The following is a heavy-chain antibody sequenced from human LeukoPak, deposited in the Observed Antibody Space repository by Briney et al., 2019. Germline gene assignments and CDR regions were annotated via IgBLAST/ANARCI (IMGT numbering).Heavy chain of an antibody. D-gene: IGHD3-10*01. V-gene: IGHV1-2*07. CDR3: ARVPSMVRGVSPRFDP. CDR1: GYTFTGYY. Sequence: ASVKVSCKASGYTFTGYYMHWVRQAPGQGLEWMGWINPNSGGTNYAHKFQGRVTMTRDTFISTAYRELSRLRSDETAVYYCARVPSMVRGVSPRFDPWGQGTLVTVSS. J-gene: IGHJ5*02. CDR2: INPNSGGT.